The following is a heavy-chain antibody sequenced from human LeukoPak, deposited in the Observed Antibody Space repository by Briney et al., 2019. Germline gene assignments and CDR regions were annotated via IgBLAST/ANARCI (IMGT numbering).Heavy chain of an antibody. CDR1: GFTFSRWD. J-gene: IGHJ4*02. D-gene: IGHD3-3*01. Sequence: SGGSLRLSCAASGFTFSRWDMHWVRQAPGKGLEWVAFIRYDGSNKYYADSVKGRLTISRDNSKNTPYLQMNSLRTEDTAMYYCAKGVTIFGVVIMGYFDYWGQGTLVTVSS. CDR2: IRYDGSNK. CDR3: AKGVTIFGVVIMGYFDY. V-gene: IGHV3-30*02.